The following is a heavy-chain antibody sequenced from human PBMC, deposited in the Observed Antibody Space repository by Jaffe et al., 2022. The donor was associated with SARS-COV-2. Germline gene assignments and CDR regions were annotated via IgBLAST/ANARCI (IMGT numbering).Heavy chain of an antibody. D-gene: IGHD3-16*01. CDR2: TYYRSKWSN. CDR1: GDSVSSNSAI. J-gene: IGHJ6*04. Sequence: ELQQSGPGLVKPSQTLSLTCAISGDSVSSNSAIWNWIRQSPSRGLEWLGRTYYRSKWSNDYAASVKGRITVTADTSNNQFSLQLNSVTPEDTAVYYCARVGRPDDVPRWVWGKGTTVTVSS. V-gene: IGHV6-1*01. CDR3: ARVGRPDDVPRWV.